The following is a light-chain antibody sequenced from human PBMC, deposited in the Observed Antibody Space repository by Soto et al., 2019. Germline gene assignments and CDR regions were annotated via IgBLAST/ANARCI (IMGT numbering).Light chain of an antibody. CDR1: SSDVGAYVY. V-gene: IGLV2-14*01. Sequence: QSALTQPASVSGSPGQSITISCGGTSSDVGAYVYVSWYQQYPGKAPKLMIYEVSNRSSGVSNRFSGSKSGNTASLTISGLQAEDEADYYCSSYTSSSTLVFGTGTKLTVL. CDR3: SSYTSSSTLV. J-gene: IGLJ1*01. CDR2: EVS.